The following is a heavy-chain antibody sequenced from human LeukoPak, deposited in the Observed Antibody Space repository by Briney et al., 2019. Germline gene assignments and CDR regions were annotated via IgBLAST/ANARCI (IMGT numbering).Heavy chain of an antibody. CDR2: IWYDGSNK. Sequence: GRSLRLSCVASGFTFSSYGMHWVRQAPGKGLEWVAVIWYDGSNKYYADSVKGRFTIFRDNSKNTLYLQMNSLRAEDTAVYYCARDRERGDWYSYYFDYWGQGTLVTVSS. J-gene: IGHJ4*02. CDR3: ARDRERGDWYSYYFDY. CDR1: GFTFSSYG. V-gene: IGHV3-33*01. D-gene: IGHD2-21*02.